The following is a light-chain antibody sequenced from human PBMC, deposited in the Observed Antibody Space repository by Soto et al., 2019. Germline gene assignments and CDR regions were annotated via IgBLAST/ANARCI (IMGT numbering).Light chain of an antibody. CDR1: SGHSSYA. V-gene: IGLV4-69*01. J-gene: IGLJ3*02. CDR3: QTWGTGIPWV. Sequence: QPVRTQSPSASASLGASVKLTCTLSSGHSSYAIAWHQQQPEKGPRYLMKLNSDGSHSKGDGIPDRFSGSSSGAERYLTISSLQSEDEADYYCQTWGTGIPWVFGGGTKLNVL. CDR2: LNSDGSH.